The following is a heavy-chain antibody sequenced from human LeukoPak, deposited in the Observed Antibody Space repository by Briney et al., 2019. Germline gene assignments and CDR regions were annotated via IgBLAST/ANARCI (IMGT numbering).Heavy chain of an antibody. CDR3: ARMGPYYDFWSGFSHSGSYHYMDV. D-gene: IGHD3-3*01. J-gene: IGHJ6*03. V-gene: IGHV4-39*01. CDR2: IYYSGST. Sequence: SETLSLTCTVSGGSISSSSYYWGWIRQPPGKGLEWIGSIYYSGSTYYNPSLKSRVTISVDASKNQFSLKLSSVTAADTAVYYCARMGPYYDFWSGFSHSGSYHYMDVWGKGTPVTVSS. CDR1: GGSISSSSYY.